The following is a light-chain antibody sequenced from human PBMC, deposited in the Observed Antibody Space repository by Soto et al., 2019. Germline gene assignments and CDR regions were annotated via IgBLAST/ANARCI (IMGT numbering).Light chain of an antibody. CDR2: WAS. Sequence: DIVLTQSPDSLAVSLGKRATINCKSSQSVLSSSNNKNYLTWYQQKPGQPPKLLIYWASTRESGVPDRFSGSGSGTDFTLTISSLQAEDVAVYYCQQYYSAPLTFGGGTKVELK. CDR1: QSVLSSSNNKNY. V-gene: IGKV4-1*01. CDR3: QQYYSAPLT. J-gene: IGKJ4*01.